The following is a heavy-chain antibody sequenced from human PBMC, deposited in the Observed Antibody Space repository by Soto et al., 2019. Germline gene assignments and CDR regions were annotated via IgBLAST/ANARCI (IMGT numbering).Heavy chain of an antibody. CDR2: IYHTGTT. Sequence: ASETLSLTCFVSGASISSTYWWSWVRQTPGKRLEWIGQIYHTGTTSYNPSLKNRVTISLDKSNNQFSLRLTSMTAADTAVYYCATLPPRIVVVMTDLPTWGQGTLVTVSS. J-gene: IGHJ5*02. CDR3: ATLPPRIVVVMTDLPT. D-gene: IGHD2-15*01. CDR1: GASISSTYW. V-gene: IGHV4-4*02.